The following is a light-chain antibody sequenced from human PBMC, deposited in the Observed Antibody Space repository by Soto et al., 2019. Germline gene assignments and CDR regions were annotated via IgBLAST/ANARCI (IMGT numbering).Light chain of an antibody. J-gene: IGKJ2*02. V-gene: IGKV3-11*01. CDR2: DAS. CDR3: QQRSNWART. Sequence: EIVLTQSPAPLSLSPGERATLSCRASQSVSSYLAWYQQKPGQAPRLLIYDASNRATGIPARFSGSGSGTDFTLTISSLEPEDFAVYYCQQRSNWARTFGQGTKLEIK. CDR1: QSVSSY.